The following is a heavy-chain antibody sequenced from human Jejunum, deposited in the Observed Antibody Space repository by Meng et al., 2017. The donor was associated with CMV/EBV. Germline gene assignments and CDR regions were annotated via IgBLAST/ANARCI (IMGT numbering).Heavy chain of an antibody. D-gene: IGHD6-25*01. Sequence: CTVSGGSISGYYWSWIRQPPGKGLEWIAYIYNSGSTKYNPSLKSRVTISVDTSKNQFSLMLISLTAADTAVYYCARQRFPAGDAFDYWGQGTLVTVSS. V-gene: IGHV4-59*01. CDR3: ARQRFPAGDAFDY. CDR2: IYNSGST. CDR1: GGSISGYY. J-gene: IGHJ4*02.